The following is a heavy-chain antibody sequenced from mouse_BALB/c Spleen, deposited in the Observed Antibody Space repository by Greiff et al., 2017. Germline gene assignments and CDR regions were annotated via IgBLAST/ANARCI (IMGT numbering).Heavy chain of an antibody. Sequence: EVQLQESGGGLVKPGGSLKLSCAASGFAFSSYDMSWVRQTPEKRLEWVAYISSGGGSTYYPDTVKGRFTISRDNAKNTLYLQMSSLKSEDTAMYYCARGNWDVGFAYWGQGTLVTVSA. D-gene: IGHD4-1*01. V-gene: IGHV5-12-1*01. CDR2: ISSGGGST. CDR3: ARGNWDVGFAY. J-gene: IGHJ3*01. CDR1: GFAFSSYD.